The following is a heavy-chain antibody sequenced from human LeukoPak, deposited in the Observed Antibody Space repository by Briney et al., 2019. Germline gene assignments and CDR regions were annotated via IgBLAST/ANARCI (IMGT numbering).Heavy chain of an antibody. V-gene: IGHV1-69*13. CDR3: ARLENSGGDIVVVPAANPGGFDP. CDR2: IIPIFGTA. Sequence: ASVKVSCKASGGTLSSYAISWVRQAPGQGLEWMGGIIPIFGTANYAQKCQGRVTITADESTSTAYMELSSLRSEDTAVYYCARLENSGGDIVVVPAANPGGFDPWGQGTLVTVSS. D-gene: IGHD2-2*01. CDR1: GGTLSSYA. J-gene: IGHJ5*02.